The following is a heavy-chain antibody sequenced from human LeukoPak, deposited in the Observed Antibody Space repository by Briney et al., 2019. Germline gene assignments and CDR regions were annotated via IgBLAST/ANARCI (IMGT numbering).Heavy chain of an antibody. CDR1: GYTFTGYY. V-gene: IGHV1-2*06. CDR3: ARVLDSYGRDL. Sequence: ASVKVSCKASGYTFTGYYMHWVRQAPGQGLEWLGRINPNSGGTNYAQKFQGRVTMTRDTSISTAYMELSRLRSDDTAVYYCARVLDSYGRDLWGRGTLVTVSS. D-gene: IGHD5-18*01. CDR2: INPNSGGT. J-gene: IGHJ2*01.